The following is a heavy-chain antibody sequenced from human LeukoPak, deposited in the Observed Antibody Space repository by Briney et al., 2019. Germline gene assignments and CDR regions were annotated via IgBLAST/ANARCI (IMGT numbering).Heavy chain of an antibody. CDR1: GFTFDDYA. CDR2: ISGSGGTT. V-gene: IGHV3-23*01. CDR3: AKKGGGDYDFWSVY. D-gene: IGHD3-3*01. J-gene: IGHJ4*02. Sequence: PGGSLRLSCAASGFTFDDYAMHWVRQAPGKGLEWVSTISGSGGTTYYADSVKGRFTISRDNSKNTLYLQMNSLRAEDTAVYYWAKKGGGDYDFWSVYWGQGTLVTVSP.